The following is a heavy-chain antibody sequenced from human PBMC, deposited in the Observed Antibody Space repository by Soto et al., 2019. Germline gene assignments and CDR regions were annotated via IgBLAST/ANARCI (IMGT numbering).Heavy chain of an antibody. Sequence: WGSLRLSCAASGFTFSNYVMHWVRQAPGKGLEWVALTSNDGSRKFYGDSVKGRFTISRDNSKNTLYLEINSLRAEDTAVYYCAKDPGVGGSGSQGNWCDPWGQGTRVTVS. V-gene: IGHV3-30*18. CDR2: TSNDGSRK. J-gene: IGHJ5*02. CDR1: GFTFSNYV. CDR3: AKDPGVGGSGSQGNWCDP. D-gene: IGHD6-19*01.